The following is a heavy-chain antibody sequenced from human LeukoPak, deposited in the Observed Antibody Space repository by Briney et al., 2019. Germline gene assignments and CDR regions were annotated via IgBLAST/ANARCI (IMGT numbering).Heavy chain of an antibody. D-gene: IGHD5-12*01. J-gene: IGHJ6*03. CDR1: GFTFSSYG. Sequence: GGSLRLSCVASGFTFSSYGMHWVRQAPGKGLEWVANIKQDGSEKYYVDSVKGRFTISRDNAKNSLYLQMNSLRAEDTAVYYCARDDTSGYSGYDYFYYYYYMDVWGKGTTVTISS. V-gene: IGHV3-7*01. CDR2: IKQDGSEK. CDR3: ARDDTSGYSGYDYFYYYYYMDV.